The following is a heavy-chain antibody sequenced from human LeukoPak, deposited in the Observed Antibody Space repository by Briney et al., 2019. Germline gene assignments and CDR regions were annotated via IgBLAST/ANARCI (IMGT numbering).Heavy chain of an antibody. D-gene: IGHD2-2*01. CDR3: ARGVVVPAAMWNYYYMDV. CDR2: IYTSGST. V-gene: IGHV4-4*07. Sequence: SETLSLTCTVSGGSISSYYWSWIRQPAGKGLEWIGRIYTSGSTNYNPSLKSRDTMSVDTSKNQFSLKLSSVTAADTAVYYCARGVVVPAAMWNYYYMDVWGKGTTVTVSS. CDR1: GGSISSYY. J-gene: IGHJ6*03.